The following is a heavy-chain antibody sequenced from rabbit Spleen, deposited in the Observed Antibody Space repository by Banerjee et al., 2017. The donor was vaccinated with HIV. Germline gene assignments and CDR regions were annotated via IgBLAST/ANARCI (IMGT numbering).Heavy chain of an antibody. CDR2: VYAGSGGGT. CDR3: ARNGGMLDYNL. CDR1: GFSFSSVFW. V-gene: IGHV1S40*01. Sequence: QSLEESGGDLVKPGASLTLTCTASGFSFSSVFWMCWVRQVPGKGLEWIACVYAGSGGGTYYSSWAKGRFTVSRTSSTTVTLQMTSLTAADTATYFCARNGGMLDYNLWGPGTLVTVS. D-gene: IGHD6-1*01. J-gene: IGHJ4*01.